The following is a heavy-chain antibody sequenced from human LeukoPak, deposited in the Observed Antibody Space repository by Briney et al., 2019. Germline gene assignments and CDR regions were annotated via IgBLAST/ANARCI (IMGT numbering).Heavy chain of an antibody. Sequence: GASVKVSRKASGYTFTSYYIHWVRQAPGQGLEWMGIINPSGGSTSYAQKFQGRVTMTRDTSASTVYMELSSLRSEDTAVYYCARDTNPSSSSGYYGSGSYYNPLDYWGQGTLVTVSS. J-gene: IGHJ4*02. D-gene: IGHD3-10*01. CDR3: ARDTNPSSSSGYYGSGSYYNPLDY. CDR1: GYTFTSYY. V-gene: IGHV1-46*03. CDR2: INPSGGST.